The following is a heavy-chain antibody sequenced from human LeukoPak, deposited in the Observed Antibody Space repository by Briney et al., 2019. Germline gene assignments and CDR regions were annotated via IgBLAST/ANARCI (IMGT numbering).Heavy chain of an antibody. CDR3: AKDLRDSKVRGVNHDY. CDR1: GFTFSSYD. J-gene: IGHJ4*02. V-gene: IGHV3-30*18. CDR2: TSHDGSNE. D-gene: IGHD3-10*01. Sequence: PGGSLRLSCAASGFTFSSYDMYWVRQAPGKGLKWVAGTSHDGSNEYYADSLKGRFTISRDNSKNTMYLQMNSLRAEDTAVYYCAKDLRDSKVRGVNHDYWGQGTLVTVSS.